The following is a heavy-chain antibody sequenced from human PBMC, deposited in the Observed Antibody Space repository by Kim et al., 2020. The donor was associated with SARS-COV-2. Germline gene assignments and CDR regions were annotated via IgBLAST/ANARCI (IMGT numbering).Heavy chain of an antibody. J-gene: IGHJ3*02. V-gene: IGHV4-4*02. Sequence: SETLSLTCAVSGGSISSSNWWSWVRQPPGKGLEWIGEIYHSGSTNYNPSLKSRVTISVDKSKNQFSLKLSSVTAADTAVYYCASGIAVAAPGGDAFDIWGQGTMVTVSA. D-gene: IGHD6-19*01. CDR3: ASGIAVAAPGGDAFDI. CDR2: IYHSGST. CDR1: GGSISSSNW.